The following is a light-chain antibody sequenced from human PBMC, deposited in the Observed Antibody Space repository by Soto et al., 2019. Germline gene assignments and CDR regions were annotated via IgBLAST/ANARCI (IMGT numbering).Light chain of an antibody. CDR3: GSWDSSLSDYV. J-gene: IGLJ1*01. Sequence: QSVLTQPPSVSAAPGQKVTISCSGSSSNIGGNSVSWYQQLPGTAPKLLIYDDNKRPSGIPDRFSGSKSGTSATLGITGFQTGDEAHYYSGSWDSSLSDYVSGNGTKVTVL. CDR1: SSNIGGNS. V-gene: IGLV1-51*01. CDR2: DDN.